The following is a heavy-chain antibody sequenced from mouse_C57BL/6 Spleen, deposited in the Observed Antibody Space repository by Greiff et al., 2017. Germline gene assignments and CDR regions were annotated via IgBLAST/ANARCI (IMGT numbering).Heavy chain of an antibody. J-gene: IGHJ3*01. CDR2: ISSGSSTI. V-gene: IGHV5-17*01. CDR3: AREDPAWFVY. CDR1: GFTFSDYG. Sequence: EVKLVESGGGLVKPGGSLKLSCAASGFTFSDYGMHWVRQAPEKGLEWVAYISSGSSTIYYADTVKGRFTISRDNAKNTLFLQMSSLRSEDTAMYYCAREDPAWFVYRGEGTLGTVS.